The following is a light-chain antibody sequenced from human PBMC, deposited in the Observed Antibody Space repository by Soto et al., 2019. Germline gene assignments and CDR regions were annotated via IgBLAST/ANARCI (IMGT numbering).Light chain of an antibody. CDR2: DAS. V-gene: IGKV1-5*01. CDR1: QSISSW. J-gene: IGKJ1*01. CDR3: QQYNSYRT. Sequence: GDRVPIPCRASQSISSWLAWYQQKPGKAPKLLIYDASSLESGVPSRFSGSGSGTEFTLTISSLQPDDFATYYCQQYNSYRTFGQGAKV.